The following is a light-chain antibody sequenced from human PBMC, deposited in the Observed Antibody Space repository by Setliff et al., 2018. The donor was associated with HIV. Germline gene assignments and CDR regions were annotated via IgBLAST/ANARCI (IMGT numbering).Light chain of an antibody. CDR1: SSDIGYYNY. CDR3: SSFTDSTLEYV. Sequence: QSALTQPASVAGSPGQLITISCTGTSSDIGYYNYVSWHQQHPGKAPKLMIYDVSNRPSGVSNRFSGSKSGNTASLTISGLQAEDEADYYCSSFTDSTLEYVFGTGTKV. V-gene: IGLV2-14*03. J-gene: IGLJ1*01. CDR2: DVS.